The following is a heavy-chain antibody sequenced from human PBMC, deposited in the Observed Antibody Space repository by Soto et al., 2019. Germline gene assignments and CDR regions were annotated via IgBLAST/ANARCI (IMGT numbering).Heavy chain of an antibody. CDR1: GGTFSSYA. V-gene: IGHV1-69*06. CDR3: ARVAVAGGYYYYDMDV. Sequence: ASVKVSCKASGGTFSSYAISWVRQAPGQGLEWMGGIIPIFGTANYAQKFQGRVTITADKSTSTAYMELSSLRSEDTAVYYCARVAVAGGYYYYDMDVWGQGTTVTVSS. J-gene: IGHJ6*02. D-gene: IGHD6-19*01. CDR2: IIPIFGTA.